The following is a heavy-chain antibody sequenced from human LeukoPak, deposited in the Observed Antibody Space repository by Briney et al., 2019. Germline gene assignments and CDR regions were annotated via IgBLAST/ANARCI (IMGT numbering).Heavy chain of an antibody. D-gene: IGHD3-22*01. J-gene: IGHJ4*02. CDR1: GFTFDDYA. CDR2: ISWNSGSI. CDR3: AKEGAYYYDSSGYYYGFDY. V-gene: IGHV3-9*01. Sequence: PGGSLRLSCAASGFTFDDYAMHWVRQAPGKGLEWVSGISWNSGSIGYADSVKSRFTISRDNAKNSLYLQMNSLRAEDTALYYCAKEGAYYYDSSGYYYGFDYWGQGTLVTVSS.